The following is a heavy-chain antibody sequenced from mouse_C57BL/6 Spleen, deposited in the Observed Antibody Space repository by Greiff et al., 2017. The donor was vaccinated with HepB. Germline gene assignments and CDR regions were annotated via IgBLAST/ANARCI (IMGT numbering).Heavy chain of an antibody. CDR3: TRSHYSNYPYYAMDY. J-gene: IGHJ4*01. D-gene: IGHD2-5*01. CDR2: IDPETGGT. V-gene: IGHV1-15*01. CDR1: GYTFTDYE. Sequence: VQLQQSGAELVRPGASVTLSCKASGYTFTDYEMHWVKQTPVHGLEWIGAIDPETGGTAYNQKFKGKAILTADKSSSTAYMELRSLTSEDSAVYYCTRSHYSNYPYYAMDYWGQGTSVTVSS.